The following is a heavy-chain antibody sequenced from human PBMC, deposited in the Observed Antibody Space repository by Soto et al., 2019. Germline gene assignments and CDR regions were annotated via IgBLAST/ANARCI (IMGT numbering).Heavy chain of an antibody. CDR1: GFTFSSYW. Sequence: HPGGSLRLSCAASGFTFSSYWMSWVRQAPGKGLEWVANIKQDGSGRNYVDSVKGRFTISRDSAKNSLYLQMISLRAEDTAVYYCARGAYCGGDCHYHFDYWGQGALVTVSS. J-gene: IGHJ4*02. D-gene: IGHD2-21*02. CDR3: ARGAYCGGDCHYHFDY. CDR2: IKQDGSGR. V-gene: IGHV3-7*04.